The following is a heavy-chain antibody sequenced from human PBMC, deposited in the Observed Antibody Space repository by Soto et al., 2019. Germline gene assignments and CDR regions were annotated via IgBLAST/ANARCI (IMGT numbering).Heavy chain of an antibody. CDR1: GFTFRSFT. J-gene: IGHJ5*02. Sequence: EVHLVESGGGLVKPGGSLRLSCAAYGFTFRSFTMNWIRQAPGKGLEWVSTISSNSAYIYYTDALRGCFTISRDNAKNSLHLQMNSLRAEDTAVYYCTRDASRDSSARGWFDPWGPGTLVTVSS. V-gene: IGHV3-21*01. D-gene: IGHD6-13*01. CDR3: TRDASRDSSARGWFDP. CDR2: ISSNSAYI.